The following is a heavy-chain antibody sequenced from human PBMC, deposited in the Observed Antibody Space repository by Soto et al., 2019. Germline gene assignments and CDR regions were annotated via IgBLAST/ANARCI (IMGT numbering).Heavy chain of an antibody. CDR1: GFTFTSNS. V-gene: IGHV3-21*02. D-gene: IGHD6-25*01. CDR3: ARGDGYNYFDY. J-gene: IGHJ4*02. Sequence: EVQLVDSGGGLVKPGGSLRLSCAASGFTFTSNSMNWVRQAPGKGLEWVSSISTNRAYIYYADSVKGRFTISRDNAKNSLYLQMNSLRAEDTAVYYCARGDGYNYFDYWSPGTLVTVSS. CDR2: ISTNRAYI.